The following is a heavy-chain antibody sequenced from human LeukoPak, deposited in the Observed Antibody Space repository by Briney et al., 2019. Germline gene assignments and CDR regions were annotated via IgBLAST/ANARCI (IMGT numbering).Heavy chain of an antibody. V-gene: IGHV6-1*01. D-gene: IGHD6-19*01. CDR1: GDSVSSNSAA. CDR3: ARDPNSSGWYYYGMDV. Sequence: SQTLSLTCAISGDSVSSNSAAWNWIRQSPSRGLEWLGRTYYRSKWYNDYAVSVKSRITINPDTSKNQFSLQLNSVSPEDTAVYYCARDPNSSGWYYYGMDVWGQGTTVTVSS. CDR2: TYYRSKWYN. J-gene: IGHJ6*02.